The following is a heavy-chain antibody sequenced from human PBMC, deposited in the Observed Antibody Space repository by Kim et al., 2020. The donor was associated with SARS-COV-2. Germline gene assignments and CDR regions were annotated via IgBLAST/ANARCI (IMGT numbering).Heavy chain of an antibody. CDR3: VRQRARFTIFGGPRWFDP. Sequence: GGSLRLSCAASGFTFSSYEMNWVRQAPGKGLEWVSYISSSGSTIYYADSVKGRFTISRDNAKNSLYLQMNSLRAEDTAVYYCVRQRARFTIFGGPRWFDPWGQGTLVTVSS. J-gene: IGHJ5*02. CDR1: GFTFSSYE. D-gene: IGHD3-3*01. CDR2: ISSSGSTI. V-gene: IGHV3-48*03.